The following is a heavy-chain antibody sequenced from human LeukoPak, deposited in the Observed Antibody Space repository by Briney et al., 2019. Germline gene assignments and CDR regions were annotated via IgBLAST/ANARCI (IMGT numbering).Heavy chain of an antibody. J-gene: IGHJ5*02. CDR3: ARAAQPGFDP. CDR2: ISGVSGTI. Sequence: GGSLRLSCGASGLTFSTYSMNWVRQAPGKGLEWVSYISGVSGTIYYADSVKGRFTISRDNAKKSLYLQMNSLRAEDTAVYYCARAAQPGFDPWGQGTLVTVSS. CDR1: GLTFSTYS. D-gene: IGHD1-14*01. V-gene: IGHV3-48*01.